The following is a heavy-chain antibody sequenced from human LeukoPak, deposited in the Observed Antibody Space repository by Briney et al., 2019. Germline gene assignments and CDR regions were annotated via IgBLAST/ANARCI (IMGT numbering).Heavy chain of an antibody. D-gene: IGHD6-13*01. CDR3: ARARDSSWVY. Sequence: GGSLRLSCAASGFTFSNYWMSWVRQAPGKGLEWVANIKLDGSEKYYVDSVKGRFTISRDDAKNSLYLQMNSLRAEDTAVYYCARARDSSWVYWGQGTLVTVSS. CDR1: GFTFSNYW. J-gene: IGHJ4*02. CDR2: IKLDGSEK. V-gene: IGHV3-7*03.